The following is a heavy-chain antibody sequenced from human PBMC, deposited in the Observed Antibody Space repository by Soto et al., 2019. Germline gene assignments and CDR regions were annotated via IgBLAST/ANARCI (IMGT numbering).Heavy chain of an antibody. CDR1: GGSISSYY. Sequence: SLTCTVSGGSISSYYWSWIRQPPGKGLEWIGYIYYSGSTNYNPSLKSRVTISVDTSKNQFSLKLSSVTAADTAVYYCARDMKVVDTAMVSYYYYYYYGMDVWGQGTTVTVSS. V-gene: IGHV4-59*01. CDR2: IYYSGST. J-gene: IGHJ6*02. CDR3: ARDMKVVDTAMVSYYYYYYYGMDV. D-gene: IGHD5-18*01.